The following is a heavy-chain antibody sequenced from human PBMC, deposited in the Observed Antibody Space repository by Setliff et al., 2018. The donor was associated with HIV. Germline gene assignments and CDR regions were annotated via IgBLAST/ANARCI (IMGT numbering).Heavy chain of an antibody. CDR3: ARQNSGWGVGLYYFDY. J-gene: IGHJ4*02. CDR2: IYYSGSV. CDR1: GGSISSSSDY. V-gene: IGHV4-39*01. Sequence: LSLTCSVSGGSISSSSDYWVWIRQPPGKGLEWIGSIYYSGSVYYNPSLQSRVTISVDTPSNQFSLKLSSVTAADTALYYCARQNSGWGVGLYYFDYWGQGTLVTVSS. D-gene: IGHD6-19*01.